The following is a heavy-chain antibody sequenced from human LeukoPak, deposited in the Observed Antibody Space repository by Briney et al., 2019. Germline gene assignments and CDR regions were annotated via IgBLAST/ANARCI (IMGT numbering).Heavy chain of an antibody. CDR3: ARDFGPAVAGTRYGLNWSDP. CDR2: INPNSGGT. J-gene: IGHJ5*02. Sequence: GASVKVSCKASGYTFTGYYMHWVRQAPGQGLEWTGRINPNSGGTNYAQKFQGRVTMTRDTSISTAYMELSRLRSDDTAVYYCARDFGPAVAGTRYGLNWSDPWGQGTLVTVSS. V-gene: IGHV1-2*06. D-gene: IGHD6-19*01. CDR1: GYTFTGYY.